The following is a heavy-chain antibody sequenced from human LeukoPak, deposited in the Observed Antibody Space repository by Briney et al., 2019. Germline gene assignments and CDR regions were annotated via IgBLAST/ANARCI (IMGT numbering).Heavy chain of an antibody. CDR3: ARVGDYYDSSPRDAFDI. CDR1: GYTFTSYA. J-gene: IGHJ3*02. Sequence: ASVKVSCKASGYTFTSYAMNWVRHAPGQGLEWMGWINTNTGNPTYAQGFTGRFVFSLDTSVSTAYLQISSLKAEDTAVYYCARVGDYYDSSPRDAFDIWGQGTMVTVSS. V-gene: IGHV7-4-1*02. CDR2: INTNTGNP. D-gene: IGHD3-22*01.